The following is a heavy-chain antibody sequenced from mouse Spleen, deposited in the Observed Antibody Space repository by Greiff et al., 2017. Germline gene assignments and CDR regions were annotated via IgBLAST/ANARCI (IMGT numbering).Heavy chain of an antibody. Sequence: VQLQQSGAELAKPGASVKLSCKASGYTFTSYWMHWVKQRPGQGLEWIGYINPSSGYTKYNQKFKDKATLTADKSSSTAYMQLSSLTSEDSAVYYCARNYYGSPYAMDYWGQGTSVTVSS. V-gene: IGHV1-7*01. D-gene: IGHD1-1*01. CDR3: ARNYYGSPYAMDY. CDR2: INPSSGYT. J-gene: IGHJ4*01. CDR1: GYTFTSYW.